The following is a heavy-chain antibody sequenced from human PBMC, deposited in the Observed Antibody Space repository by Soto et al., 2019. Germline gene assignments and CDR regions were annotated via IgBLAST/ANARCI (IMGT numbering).Heavy chain of an antibody. CDR3: ARGEYLPPFDP. V-gene: IGHV4-31*03. CDR1: GGSVSSGGYY. Sequence: SETLSLTCTVSGGSVSSGGYYWSWIRQHPGKGLEWIGYIYYSGSTYYNPSLKSRVTISVDTSKNQFSLKLSSVTAAATAVYYCARGEYLPPFDPWGQGILVTDSS. J-gene: IGHJ5*02. CDR2: IYYSGST. D-gene: IGHD2-2*01.